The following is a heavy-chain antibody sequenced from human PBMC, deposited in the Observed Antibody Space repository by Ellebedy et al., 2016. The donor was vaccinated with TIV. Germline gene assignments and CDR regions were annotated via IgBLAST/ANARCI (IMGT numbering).Heavy chain of an antibody. V-gene: IGHV3-23*01. CDR3: ARFLVAVDAFDI. CDR2: IRGSGGST. CDR1: GFTFSSYA. Sequence: GGSLRLSCAASGFTFSSYAMSWVRQAPGKGLEGVSTIRGSGGSTYYADYVKGRFTISRDNSKKMLYLQMNSLRDEDTAVYYCARFLVAVDAFDIWGQGTMVTVSS. D-gene: IGHD5-12*01. J-gene: IGHJ3*02.